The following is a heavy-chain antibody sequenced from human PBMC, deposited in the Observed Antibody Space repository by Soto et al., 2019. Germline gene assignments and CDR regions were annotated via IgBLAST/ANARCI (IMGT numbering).Heavy chain of an antibody. CDR2: INHSGST. CDR3: ARSYGGNSGTFDF. D-gene: IGHD4-17*01. V-gene: IGHV4-34*01. CDR1: GRSFSGYY. J-gene: IGHJ4*02. Sequence: QVQLQQWGAGLLRPSEALSLTCAVYGRSFSGYYWSWIRQPPGKGLEWIGEINHSGSTTYNPSLKSRVTISVDTSNNHFSLKLSSVTAADTAVYYCARSYGGNSGTFDFWGQGTLVTVCS.